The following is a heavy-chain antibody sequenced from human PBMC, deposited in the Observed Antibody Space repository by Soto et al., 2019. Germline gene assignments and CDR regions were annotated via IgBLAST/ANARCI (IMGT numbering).Heavy chain of an antibody. V-gene: IGHV3-21*01. Sequence: EVQLVESGGGLVKPGGSLRLSCAASGFTFSSYSMNWVRQAPGKGLEWVSSISSSSSYIYYADSVKGRFTISRDNAKNSLYLQMNSLRAEDTAVYYCARGRPHCSSTSCIALFDYWGQGTLVTVSS. CDR2: ISSSSSYI. CDR3: ARGRPHCSSTSCIALFDY. J-gene: IGHJ4*02. D-gene: IGHD2-2*01. CDR1: GFTFSSYS.